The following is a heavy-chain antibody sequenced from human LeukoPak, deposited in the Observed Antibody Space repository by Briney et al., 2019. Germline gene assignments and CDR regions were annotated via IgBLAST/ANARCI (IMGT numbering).Heavy chain of an antibody. D-gene: IGHD3-3*01. Sequence: ASVTVSFKASGYTFTIYGISWVRQAPGQGVGWMGWISAYNGNTNYAQKLQGRVTMTTDTSTSTAYMELRSLRSDDTAVYYCAILTYYDFWSGQGGFDYWGQGTLVTVSS. CDR3: AILTYYDFWSGQGGFDY. CDR2: ISAYNGNT. CDR1: GYTFTIYG. J-gene: IGHJ4*02. V-gene: IGHV1-18*01.